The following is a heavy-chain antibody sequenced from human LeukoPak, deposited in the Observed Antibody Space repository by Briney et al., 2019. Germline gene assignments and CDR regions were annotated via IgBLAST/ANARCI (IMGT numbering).Heavy chain of an antibody. V-gene: IGHV3-74*01. J-gene: IGHJ4*02. CDR2: INYDGTS. Sequence: PGGSLRLSCAASGFTFSDYWMHWVRQAPGEGLVWVSRINYDGTSSYADSVKGRFTISRDNAKNTLYLRMNSLRAEDTAVYYCTRVGANYYGKFDYWGQGTLVTVSS. CDR3: TRVGANYYGKFDY. D-gene: IGHD4/OR15-4a*01. CDR1: GFTFSDYW.